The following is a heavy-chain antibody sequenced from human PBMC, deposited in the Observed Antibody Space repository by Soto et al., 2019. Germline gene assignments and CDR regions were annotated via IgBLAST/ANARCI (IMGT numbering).Heavy chain of an antibody. V-gene: IGHV3-23*01. Sequence: EVQLLQSGGGLAQPGPSLRLSCAASGFTFKYYAMTWVRQAPGKGLEWVSTISGSGDKTDYADSVKGRFRVSRDNSKDTLYLQMDSLRADDTALYYCARESKWYGGQYFQDWGQGTLVTVSS. D-gene: IGHD2-8*01. J-gene: IGHJ1*01. CDR1: GFTFKYYA. CDR2: ISGSGDKT. CDR3: ARESKWYGGQYFQD.